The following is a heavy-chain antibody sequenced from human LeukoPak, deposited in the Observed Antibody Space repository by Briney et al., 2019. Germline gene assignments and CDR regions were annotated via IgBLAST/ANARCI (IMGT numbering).Heavy chain of an antibody. CDR2: IHYTGST. J-gene: IGHJ3*02. V-gene: IGHV4-39*07. CDR1: GDSISSGPYF. D-gene: IGHD2-2*01. CDR3: ARLDGGQLGHCSSTSCNGDFDI. Sequence: SETLSLTCTVSGDSISSGPYFWGWIRQPPGKGLEWLGNIHYTGSTYYKSSLRSRVTMSVDTSKNQFSLMLRSVTAADTAMYYCARLDGGQLGHCSSTSCNGDFDIWGQGAMVTVSS.